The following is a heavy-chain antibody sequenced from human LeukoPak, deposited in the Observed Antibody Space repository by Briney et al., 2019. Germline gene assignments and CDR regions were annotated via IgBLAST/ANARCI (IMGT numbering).Heavy chain of an antibody. CDR2: IEPDGRET. V-gene: IGHV3-7*02. CDR3: ATYKDILTGYHFRGAP. Sequence: PGGSLRLSCAASGFTFNTHWMHWVRQAPGKGLEWVANIEPDGRETNYVDSVKGRFTISRDNAKTSLYLQLNSLRVEDTAVYYCATYKDILTGYHFRGAPWGQGTLVTVSS. CDR1: GFTFNTHW. D-gene: IGHD3-9*01. J-gene: IGHJ5*02.